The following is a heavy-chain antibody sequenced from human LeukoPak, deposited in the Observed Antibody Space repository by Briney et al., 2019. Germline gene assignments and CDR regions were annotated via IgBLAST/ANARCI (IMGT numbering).Heavy chain of an antibody. CDR3: ARRLTQYDCFDP. J-gene: IGHJ5*02. D-gene: IGHD2-2*01. CDR1: GDSVSSNSVT. CDR2: TYYRSTWYN. V-gene: IGHV6-1*01. Sequence: SQTPSLTCAISGDSVSSNSVTWNWIRQSPSRGLEWLGRTYYRSTWYNDYAVSVRGRITVNPDTSKNQFSLHLNSVTPEDTAVYYCARRLTQYDCFDPWGQGILVTVSS.